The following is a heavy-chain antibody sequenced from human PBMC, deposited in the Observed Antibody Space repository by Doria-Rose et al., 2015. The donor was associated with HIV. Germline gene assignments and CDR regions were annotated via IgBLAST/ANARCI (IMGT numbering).Heavy chain of an antibody. CDR2: IFSDDER. Sequence: QVTLKESGPVLVKPTETLTLTCTVSGVSLSSPGMGVSWIRQPPGKALEWLAKIFSDDERSYKTSLMSRLTISRGTSKSQVVLTMTDMDPVDTATYYCARIKSSRWYHKYYFDFWGQGTLVIVSA. CDR3: ARIKSSRWYHKYYFDF. CDR1: GVSLSSPGMG. D-gene: IGHD6-13*01. J-gene: IGHJ4*02. V-gene: IGHV2-26*01.